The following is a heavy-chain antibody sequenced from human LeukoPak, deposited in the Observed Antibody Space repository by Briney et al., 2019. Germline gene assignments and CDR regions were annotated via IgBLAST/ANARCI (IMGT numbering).Heavy chain of an antibody. Sequence: GGSLRLSCAASGFTFSSYGMSWVRQAPGKGLEWVSAISGSGGSTYYADSVKGRFTISRDNAKNSLYLQMNSLRAEDTAVYYCARENSYGDPNTSPPGDYWGQGTLVTVSS. D-gene: IGHD4-17*01. CDR2: ISGSGGST. V-gene: IGHV3-23*01. J-gene: IGHJ4*02. CDR1: GFTFSSYG. CDR3: ARENSYGDPNTSPPGDY.